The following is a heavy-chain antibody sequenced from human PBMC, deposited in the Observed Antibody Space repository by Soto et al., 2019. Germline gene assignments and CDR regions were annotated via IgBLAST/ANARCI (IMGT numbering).Heavy chain of an antibody. J-gene: IGHJ4*02. CDR2: ISYDGSNK. V-gene: IGHV3-30*18. Sequence: ESVGGVVQPGRSLRLSCAASGFTFSSYGMHWVRQAPGTGLEWVAVISYDGSNKYYADSVKGRFTISRDNSKNTLYLQMNSLRAEDTAVYYCAKGPPLDYDILTGYYPFDYWGQGTLVTVSS. CDR1: GFTFSSYG. CDR3: AKGPPLDYDILTGYYPFDY. D-gene: IGHD3-9*01.